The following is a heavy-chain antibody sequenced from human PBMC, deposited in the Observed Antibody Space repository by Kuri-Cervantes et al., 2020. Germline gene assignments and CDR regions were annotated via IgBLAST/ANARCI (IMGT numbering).Heavy chain of an antibody. CDR3: ANTLRGPAADLYYFDY. J-gene: IGHJ4*02. Sequence: ASVKVSCKASGYTFTSYDINWVRQATGQGLEWMGWMNPNSGNTGYAQKFQGRVTMTRNTSISTAYMELRSLRSDDTAVYYCANTLRGPAADLYYFDYWGQGTLVTVSS. V-gene: IGHV1-8*02. CDR2: MNPNSGNT. D-gene: IGHD2-2*01. CDR1: GYTFTSYD.